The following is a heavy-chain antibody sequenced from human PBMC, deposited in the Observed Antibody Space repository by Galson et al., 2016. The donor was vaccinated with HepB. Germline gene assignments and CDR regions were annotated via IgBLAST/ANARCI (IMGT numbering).Heavy chain of an antibody. CDR1: GFAFSDYY. CDR3: VRLYCNGGSCHNFFGY. D-gene: IGHD2-15*01. Sequence: SLRLSCAASGFAFSDYYMNWVRQAPGKGLEWISHITSTGYTIYYADSVQGRFTISRDNANSLLSLQMDSLRAEDSATYYCVRLYCNGGSCHNFFGYWGQGTLVTVSS. CDR2: ITSTGYTI. J-gene: IGHJ4*02. V-gene: IGHV3-11*01.